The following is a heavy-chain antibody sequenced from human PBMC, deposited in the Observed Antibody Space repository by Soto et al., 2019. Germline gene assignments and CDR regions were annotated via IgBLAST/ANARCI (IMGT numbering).Heavy chain of an antibody. V-gene: IGHV4-4*02. CDR2: IYHSGTA. J-gene: IGHJ4*02. CDR3: ARHIAVPRTRGFDY. D-gene: IGHD6-19*01. CDR1: GGSITTNW. Sequence: QVHLQESGPGLVKPSGTLSLTCAVSGGSITTNWWSRVRQPPGKGLGWIGEIYHSGTANYNTSLRGRVTISVDKSNNQFSLNLNSVTAADPGIYYCARHIAVPRTRGFDYWGQGNLVTVSS.